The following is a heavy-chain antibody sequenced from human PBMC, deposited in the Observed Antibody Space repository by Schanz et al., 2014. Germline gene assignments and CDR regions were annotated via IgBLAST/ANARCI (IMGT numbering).Heavy chain of an antibody. CDR1: GGTFSIYT. V-gene: IGHV1-18*01. D-gene: IGHD5-12*01. CDR2: INGYNGHT. Sequence: QLQLVQSGAEVKKPGSSVKVSCKLSGGTFSIYTISWMRQAPGQGLEWMGWINGYNGHTLYAQKFQGRVTMTTDTSTSTAYMELRSLRSDDTAVYYCARGGGPEDVFDIWGQGTILTVSS. CDR3: ARGGGPEDVFDI. J-gene: IGHJ3*02.